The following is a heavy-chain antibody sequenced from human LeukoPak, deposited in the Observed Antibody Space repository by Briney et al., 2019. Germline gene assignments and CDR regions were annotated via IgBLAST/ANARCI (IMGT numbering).Heavy chain of an antibody. CDR2: IYHSGST. J-gene: IGHJ5*02. CDR1: GGSISSSNW. Sequence: PSGTLSLTCAVSGGSISSSNWWSWVRQPPGKGLEWIGEIYHSGSTNYNPSLKSRVTISVDTSKNQFSLKLSSVTAADTAVYYCARHPYYYGSGSYYMSRYNWFDPWGQGTLVTVSS. CDR3: ARHPYYYGSGSYYMSRYNWFDP. D-gene: IGHD3-10*01. V-gene: IGHV4-4*02.